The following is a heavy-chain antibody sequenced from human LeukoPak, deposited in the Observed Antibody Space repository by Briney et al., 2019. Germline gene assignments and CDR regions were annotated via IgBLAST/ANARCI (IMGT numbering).Heavy chain of an antibody. J-gene: IGHJ4*02. Sequence: PGGSLRLSCAASGFTFSSYSMNWVRQAPGKGLEWVSSISSSSSYIYYADSVKGRFTISRDNAKNSLYLQMNSLRAEDTAVYYCARGNIGYCSSTSCYEGDYWGQGTLVTVSS. CDR1: GFTFSSYS. CDR3: ARGNIGYCSSTSCYEGDY. CDR2: ISSSSSYI. D-gene: IGHD2-2*01. V-gene: IGHV3-21*01.